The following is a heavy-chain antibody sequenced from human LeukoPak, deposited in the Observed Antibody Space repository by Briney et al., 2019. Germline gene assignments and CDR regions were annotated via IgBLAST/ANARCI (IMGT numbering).Heavy chain of an antibody. J-gene: IGHJ6*02. CDR3: AREKYYYGSGSLLYYYYGMDV. V-gene: IGHV4-39*06. CDR2: IYYSGST. CDR1: GGSISSSSYY. D-gene: IGHD3-10*01. Sequence: SETLSLTCTVSGGSISSSSYYWGWIRQPPGKGLEWIGSIYYSGSTYYNPSLKSRVTISVDTSKNQFTLKLSSVTAADTALYYCAREKYYYGSGSLLYYYYGMDVWGQGTTVTVSS.